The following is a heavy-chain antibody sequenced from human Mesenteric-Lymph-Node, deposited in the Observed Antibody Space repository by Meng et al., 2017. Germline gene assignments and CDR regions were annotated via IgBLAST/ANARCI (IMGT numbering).Heavy chain of an antibody. CDR1: GFTFSSYS. J-gene: IGHJ4*02. Sequence: GESLKISCAASGFTFSSYSMNWVRQAPGKGLEWVSSISSSSSYIYYADSVKGRSTISRDNAKNSLYLQMNSLRAEDTAVYYCARDWAKYYDSSGYYSNYWGQGTLVTVSS. CDR2: ISSSSSYI. V-gene: IGHV3-21*01. D-gene: IGHD3-22*01. CDR3: ARDWAKYYDSSGYYSNY.